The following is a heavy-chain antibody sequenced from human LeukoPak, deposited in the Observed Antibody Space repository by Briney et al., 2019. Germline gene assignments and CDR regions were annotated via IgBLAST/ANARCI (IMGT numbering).Heavy chain of an antibody. CDR2: IGSSGTTI. D-gene: IGHD4-17*01. CDR3: ARDRMTTVTNDAFDI. Sequence: GGSLRLSCAASGFTFSDYCMSWIRQAPGKGLEWVSYIGSSGTTIYYADSVKGRFTISRDNAKNSLFLQMNSLRAEDTAVFYCARDRMTTVTNDAFDIWGQGTMVTVSS. CDR1: GFTFSDYC. J-gene: IGHJ3*02. V-gene: IGHV3-11*04.